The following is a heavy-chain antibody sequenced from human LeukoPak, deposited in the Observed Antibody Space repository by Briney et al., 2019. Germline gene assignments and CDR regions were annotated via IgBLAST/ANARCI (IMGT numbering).Heavy chain of an antibody. V-gene: IGHV3-23*01. J-gene: IGHJ4*02. Sequence: GGSLRLSCAASGSTFSSYAMSWVRQAPGKGLEWVSAISGSGGSTYYADSVKGRFTISRDNSKNTLYLQMNSLRAEDTAVYYCAKDRGYSYGNDYWGQGTLVTVSS. CDR1: GSTFSSYA. CDR2: ISGSGGST. D-gene: IGHD5-18*01. CDR3: AKDRGYSYGNDY.